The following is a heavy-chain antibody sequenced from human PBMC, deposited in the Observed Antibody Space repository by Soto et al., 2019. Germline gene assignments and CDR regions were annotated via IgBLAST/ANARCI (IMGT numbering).Heavy chain of an antibody. CDR2: ISVDGRDT. J-gene: IGHJ4*01. V-gene: IGHV3-74*03. CDR1: GFTLSDYW. Sequence: GGSLRLSCAASGFTLSDYWMHWVRQVPGKGLLWVSRISVDGRDTTYADSVKGRFTISRDNAKNTLYLQMDSLRAEDTAVYYCVRAPEQRPIDYWGHGNLVTVSS. CDR3: VRAPEQRPIDY. D-gene: IGHD6-19*01.